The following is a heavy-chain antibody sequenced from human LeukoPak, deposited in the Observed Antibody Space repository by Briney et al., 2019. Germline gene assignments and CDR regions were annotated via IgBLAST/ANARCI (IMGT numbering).Heavy chain of an antibody. D-gene: IGHD1-26*01. CDR1: RFTFSSYA. J-gene: IGHJ4*02. Sequence: GGSLRLSCSASRFTFSSYAMHWVRQAPGKGLEYVSTIKSDGGSTYYADSVKGRFTISRDNAENTVYLQMNSLRGEDTAVFYCAREGYGGSFDYWGQGTLVTVSS. CDR2: IKSDGGST. CDR3: AREGYGGSFDY. V-gene: IGHV3-64*04.